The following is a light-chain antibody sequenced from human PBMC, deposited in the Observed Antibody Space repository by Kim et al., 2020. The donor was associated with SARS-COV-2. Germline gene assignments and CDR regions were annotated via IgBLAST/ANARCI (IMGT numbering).Light chain of an antibody. Sequence: QTATLTCTGNINNVGDQGAAWLQQHQGHPPKLLSYRDNDRPSGISERLSASRSGNTASLTITGLQPEDEADYYCSAWDSSLTTWVLGGGTQLTVL. V-gene: IGLV10-54*01. CDR3: SAWDSSLTTWV. CDR2: RDN. J-gene: IGLJ3*02. CDR1: INNVGDQG.